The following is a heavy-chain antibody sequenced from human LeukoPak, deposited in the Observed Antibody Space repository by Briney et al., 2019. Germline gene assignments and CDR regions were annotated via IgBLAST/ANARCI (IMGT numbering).Heavy chain of an antibody. J-gene: IGHJ4*02. Sequence: GGSLRLSCAASGFTFSNYGMHWVRQAPGKGLEWVAVIWHDGSNEYYADSVKGRFTISRDNSKNMLYLQMNSLRAEDTAVYYCANNFDYWGQGTLVTVSS. CDR2: IWHDGSNE. CDR3: ANNFDY. CDR1: GFTFSNYG. V-gene: IGHV3-33*06.